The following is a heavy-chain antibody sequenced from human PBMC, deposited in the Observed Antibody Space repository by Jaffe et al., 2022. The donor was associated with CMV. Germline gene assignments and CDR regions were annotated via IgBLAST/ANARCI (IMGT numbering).Heavy chain of an antibody. Sequence: QVQLVESGGGVVQPGRSLRLSCAASGFTFSSYGMHWVRQAPGKGLEWVAVISYDGSNKYYADSVKGRFTISRDNSKNTLYLQMNSLRAEDTAVYYCAKVGYSYGLGDWFDPWGQGTLVTVSS. CDR2: ISYDGSNK. V-gene: IGHV3-30*18. D-gene: IGHD5-18*01. J-gene: IGHJ5*02. CDR3: AKVGYSYGLGDWFDP. CDR1: GFTFSSYG.